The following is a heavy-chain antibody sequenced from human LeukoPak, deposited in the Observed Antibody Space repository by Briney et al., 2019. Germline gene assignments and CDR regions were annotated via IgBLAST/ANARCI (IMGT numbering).Heavy chain of an antibody. CDR1: GYTLTELS. V-gene: IGHV1-24*01. CDR2: FDPEDGEK. D-gene: IGHD6-19*01. CDR3: ATDSSGAGLDAFDI. J-gene: IGHJ3*02. Sequence: ASVKVSCKVSGYTLTELSMYWVRQAPGKGIEWMGGFDPEDGEKIYAQKFQGRVAMTEDTSTDTAYMELSSLRSEDTAVYYCATDSSGAGLDAFDIWGQGTMVTVSS.